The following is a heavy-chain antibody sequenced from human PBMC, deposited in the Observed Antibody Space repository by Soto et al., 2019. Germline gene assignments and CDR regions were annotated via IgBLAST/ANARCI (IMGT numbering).Heavy chain of an antibody. CDR1: GFTFRNYG. CDR3: ARDQLYYNDISGRPLNAFDV. D-gene: IGHD3-22*01. V-gene: IGHV3-48*01. Sequence: GGSLRLACAASGFTFRNYGMNWVRQAPGKGLEWVSYIGIGSSTKYYADSVKGRFTISRDNAKNSLYLQMNSLRAEDTAVYYCARDQLYYNDISGRPLNAFDVWGQGTMVTVS. J-gene: IGHJ3*01. CDR2: IGIGSSTK.